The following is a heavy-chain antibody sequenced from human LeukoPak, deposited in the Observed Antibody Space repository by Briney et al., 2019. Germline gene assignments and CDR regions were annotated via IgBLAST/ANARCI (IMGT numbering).Heavy chain of an antibody. CDR2: INPNSGGT. V-gene: IGHV1-2*02. J-gene: IGHJ3*02. D-gene: IGHD6-13*01. CDR1: GHTITGYY. Sequence: ASVKVSCKASGHTITGYYMHWVRQAPGQGLEWMGWINPNSGGTNYAQKFQGRVTMTRDTSISTAYMELSSLRSDDTAVYYCAREMGIRIPAAGYDVFDIWGQGTMVTVSS. CDR3: AREMGIRIPAAGYDVFDI.